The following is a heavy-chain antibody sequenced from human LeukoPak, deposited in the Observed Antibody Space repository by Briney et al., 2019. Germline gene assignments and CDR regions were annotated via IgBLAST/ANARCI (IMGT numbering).Heavy chain of an antibody. D-gene: IGHD6-13*01. CDR3: AKPRHSSSWFYNFDY. CDR2: ISSSSSYT. J-gene: IGHJ4*02. V-gene: IGHV3-11*03. Sequence: GGSLRLSCAASGFTFSDYYMSWIRQAPGKGLEWVSYISSSSSYTNYADSVKGRFTISRDNSKNTLYLQMNSLRAEDTAVYYCAKPRHSSSWFYNFDYWGQGTLVTVSS. CDR1: GFTFSDYY.